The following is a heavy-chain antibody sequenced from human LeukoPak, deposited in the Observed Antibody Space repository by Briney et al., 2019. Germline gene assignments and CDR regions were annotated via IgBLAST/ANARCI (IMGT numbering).Heavy chain of an antibody. CDR2: IIPIFGTA. V-gene: IGHV1-69*13. CDR1: GGTFSSYA. Sequence: ASVKVSCKASGGTFSSYAISWVRQAPGQGLEWMGGIIPIFGTANYAQKFQGRVTITADESTSTAYMELSSLRSEDTAVYYCARDPDSSGYHDAFDIWGQGTMVTVSS. CDR3: ARDPDSSGYHDAFDI. D-gene: IGHD3-22*01. J-gene: IGHJ3*02.